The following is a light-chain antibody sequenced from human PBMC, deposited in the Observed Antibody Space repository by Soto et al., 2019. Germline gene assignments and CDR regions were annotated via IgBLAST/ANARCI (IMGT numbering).Light chain of an antibody. J-gene: IGKJ3*01. CDR2: GAS. V-gene: IGKV1-39*01. CDR3: QQSYSTPT. CDR1: QSISSY. Sequence: DIQMTQSPSSLSASVGDRVTITCRASQSISSYLNWYQQKPGKAPKLLIYGASSLQGGVPSRFTGSGSGTNVTLTISSLQPEDFATYYCQQSYSTPTFGPGTRVDLK.